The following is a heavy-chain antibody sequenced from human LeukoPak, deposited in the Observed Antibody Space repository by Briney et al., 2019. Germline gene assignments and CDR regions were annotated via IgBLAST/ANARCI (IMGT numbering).Heavy chain of an antibody. CDR2: VLPIFGTA. J-gene: IGHJ4*02. D-gene: IGHD3-3*01. CDR3: ARGKGFVGHFDF. CDR1: GGSFTNNA. V-gene: IGHV1-69*06. Sequence: SVKVSCKVSGGSFTNNAISWVRQAPGQGPEWMGRVLPIFGTAEYAERFQGGVTITADKSTNTAYMEVTSLKVEDTALYFCARGKGFVGHFDFWGQGTLVTVSS.